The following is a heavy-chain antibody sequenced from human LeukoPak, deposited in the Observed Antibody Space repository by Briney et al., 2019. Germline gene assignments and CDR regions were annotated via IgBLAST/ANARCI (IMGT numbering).Heavy chain of an antibody. D-gene: IGHD3-9*01. CDR1: GFNFNNYW. Sequence: PGGSLRLSCAASGFNFNNYWMSWVRQAPGKGLEWVSAISGSGGSTYYADSVKGRFTISRDNSKNTLYLQMNSLRAEDTAVYYCAKDRYFRYFDYWGQGTLVTVSS. V-gene: IGHV3-23*01. CDR2: ISGSGGST. J-gene: IGHJ4*02. CDR3: AKDRYFRYFDY.